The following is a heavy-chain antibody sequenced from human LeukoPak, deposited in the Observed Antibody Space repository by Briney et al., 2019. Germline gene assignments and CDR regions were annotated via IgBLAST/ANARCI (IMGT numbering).Heavy chain of an antibody. J-gene: IGHJ3*02. Sequence: PGGSLRLSCAASGFSFNTYNMNWARQAPGKGLEWISSITTRSAYTFYADSVRGRFTISRDNAKNSLYLQMNSLRAEDTAVYYCARDSEQWLPVDDAFDIWGQGTMVTVSS. CDR3: ARDSEQWLPVDDAFDI. D-gene: IGHD6-19*01. CDR1: GFSFNTYN. CDR2: ITTRSAYT. V-gene: IGHV3-21*01.